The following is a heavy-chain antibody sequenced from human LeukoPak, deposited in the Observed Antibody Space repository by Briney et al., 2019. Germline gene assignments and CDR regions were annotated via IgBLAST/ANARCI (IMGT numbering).Heavy chain of an antibody. Sequence: GGSLRLSCAGSGFTFSDYWMTWVRQAPGKGLEWVANINQDGSVKYYVDSVKGRFAISRDNAENSLYLQMNSLRVEDTAVYYCARAPTVLVGYCSSSSCQADYWGQGTLVTVSS. CDR3: ARAPTVLVGYCSSSSCQADY. V-gene: IGHV3-7*01. CDR2: INQDGSVK. CDR1: GFTFSDYW. D-gene: IGHD2-2*01. J-gene: IGHJ4*02.